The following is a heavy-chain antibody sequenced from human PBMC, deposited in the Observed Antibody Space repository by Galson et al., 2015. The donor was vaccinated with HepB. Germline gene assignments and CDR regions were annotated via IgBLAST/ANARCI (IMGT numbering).Heavy chain of an antibody. J-gene: IGHJ4*02. Sequence: SVKVSCKASGYTFTSYYMHWVRQAPGQGLEWMGIINPSGGSTSYAQKFQGRVTMTRDTSTSTVYMELSSLRSEDTAVYYCARDGAYYYDSSGFPGGYWGQGTLVTVSS. D-gene: IGHD3-22*01. CDR3: ARDGAYYYDSSGFPGGY. CDR2: INPSGGST. CDR1: GYTFTSYY. V-gene: IGHV1-46*01.